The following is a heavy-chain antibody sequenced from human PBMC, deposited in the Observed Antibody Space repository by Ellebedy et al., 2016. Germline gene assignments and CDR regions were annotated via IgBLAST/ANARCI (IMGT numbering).Heavy chain of an antibody. Sequence: GESLKISXAGSGFTFSGYWMHWVRQAPGKGLVWVSRISTDGSSTNYADSVKGRFTISRDNAKNSLYLQMNSLRAEDTAVYYCARYPHYGSGSFDYWGQGTLVTVSS. J-gene: IGHJ4*02. CDR3: ARYPHYGSGSFDY. CDR2: ISTDGSST. V-gene: IGHV3-74*01. D-gene: IGHD3-10*01. CDR1: GFTFSGYW.